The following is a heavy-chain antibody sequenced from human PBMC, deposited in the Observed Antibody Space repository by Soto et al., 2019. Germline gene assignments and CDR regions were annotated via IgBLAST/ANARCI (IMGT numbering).Heavy chain of an antibody. V-gene: IGHV1-69*01. CDR1: GGLFSSYP. Sequence: QEQLVQSGAEVKKPGSSVKVSCKASGGLFSSYPISWVRQVPGQGLEWMGGIIPAFQTAYYTQRFQGRVTITADESTNTAYMELSSLSSEDTAMYYCARDPSTINKLIGVWFDPWGQGTLVTVSS. J-gene: IGHJ5*02. CDR2: IIPAFQTA. D-gene: IGHD4-4*01. CDR3: ARDPSTINKLIGVWFDP.